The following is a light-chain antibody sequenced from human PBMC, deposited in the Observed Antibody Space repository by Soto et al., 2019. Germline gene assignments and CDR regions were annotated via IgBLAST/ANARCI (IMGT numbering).Light chain of an antibody. CDR2: LDSDGSH. J-gene: IGLJ3*02. CDR3: QTWATGPDWV. Sequence: QSVLTQSPSASASLGASVKLTCTLSSGHSSYTITWHQQQPDKGPRFLMSLDSDGSHIKGDGIPDRFSGSSSGTERYLTISSLQSEDEADYYCQTWATGPDWVFGGGTKLTVL. V-gene: IGLV4-69*01. CDR1: SGHSSYT.